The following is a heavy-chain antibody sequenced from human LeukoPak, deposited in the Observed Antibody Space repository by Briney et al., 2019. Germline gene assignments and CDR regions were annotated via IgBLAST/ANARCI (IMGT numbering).Heavy chain of an antibody. Sequence: PGGSLRLSCVASGFSFSRYWMTWVRQAPGQGLEWVANIKEDGTEINYVDSVKGRFTISRDNAKNSLYLQMNSLRAEDTAVYYCAKTSGATPYYYYMDVWGKGDTVTVSS. CDR2: IKEDGTEI. CDR1: GFSFSRYW. CDR3: AKTSGATPYYYYMDV. J-gene: IGHJ6*03. D-gene: IGHD3-10*01. V-gene: IGHV3-7*03.